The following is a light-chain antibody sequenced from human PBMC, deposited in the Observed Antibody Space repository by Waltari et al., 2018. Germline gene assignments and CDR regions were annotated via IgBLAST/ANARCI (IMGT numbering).Light chain of an antibody. J-gene: IGLJ2*01. CDR3: CSYAGSYTSL. Sequence: QSALTQPRSVSGSPGQSVTISCTGTSRDVGGYNYVPWYQQHPGKAPKLMIYDVSKRPSGVPDRFSGSKSGNTASLTISGLQAEEEADYYCCSYAGSYTSLFGGGTKLTVL. CDR1: SRDVGGYNY. CDR2: DVS. V-gene: IGLV2-11*01.